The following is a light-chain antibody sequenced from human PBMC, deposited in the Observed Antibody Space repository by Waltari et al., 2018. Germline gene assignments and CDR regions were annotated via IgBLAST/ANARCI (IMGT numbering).Light chain of an antibody. J-gene: IGKJ5*01. V-gene: IGKV4-1*01. CDR1: QSLLYSSDNRNY. CDR2: WAS. Sequence: DIVMTQSPDSLAVSLGERATINCKSSQSLLYSSDNRNYLAWYQQQPGQPPKLLIYWASTRESGVPDRFSGSGSGKDFTLTISSLQAEDVAVYYCQHYYSTPITFGQGTRLEIK. CDR3: QHYYSTPIT.